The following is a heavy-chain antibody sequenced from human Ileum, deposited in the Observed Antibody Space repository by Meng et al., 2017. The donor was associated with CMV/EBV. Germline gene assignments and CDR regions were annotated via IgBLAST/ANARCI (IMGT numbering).Heavy chain of an antibody. CDR1: GFRFSNYI. J-gene: IGHJ5*02. CDR3: AREWSVGAYNWFDP. CDR2: ISSSSSYI. V-gene: IGHV3-21*01. D-gene: IGHD1-26*01. Sequence: ASGFRFSNYIMNLVRRAPGKGLEWVSSISSSSSYIYYADSVKGRFTISRDNAKNSLYLQMDSLLVEATAVYYCAREWSVGAYNWFDPWGQGTLVTVSS.